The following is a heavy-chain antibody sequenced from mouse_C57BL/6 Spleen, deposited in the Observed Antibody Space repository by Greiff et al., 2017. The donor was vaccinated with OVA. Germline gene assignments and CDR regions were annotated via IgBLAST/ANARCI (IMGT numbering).Heavy chain of an antibody. CDR2: IDPSDSYT. J-gene: IGHJ2*01. CDR1: GYTFTSYW. Sequence: QVQLQRPGAELVKPGASVKLSCKASGYTFTSYWMQWVKQRPGQGLEWIGEIDPSDSYTNYNQKFKGKATLTVDTSSSTAYMQLSSLTSEDSAVYYCARGGWDNYFDYWGQGTTLTVSS. D-gene: IGHD4-1*01. CDR3: ARGGWDNYFDY. V-gene: IGHV1-50*01.